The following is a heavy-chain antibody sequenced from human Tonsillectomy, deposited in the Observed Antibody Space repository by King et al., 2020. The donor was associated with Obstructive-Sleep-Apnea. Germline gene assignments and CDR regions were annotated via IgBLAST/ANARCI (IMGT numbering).Heavy chain of an antibody. J-gene: IGHJ2*01. D-gene: IGHD1-1*01. CDR1: GGSFSGYY. Sequence: VQLQQWGAGLLKPSETLSLTCAVYGGSFSGYYWSWIRQPPGKGLEWSGEINHSGSTNYNPSLKSRVTISVDTSNNQFSLRLGSVTAADTAVYYCARGVKGWNSRTYGWYFDLWGRGTLVTVSS. V-gene: IGHV4-34*01. CDR3: ARGVKGWNSRTYGWYFDL. CDR2: INHSGST.